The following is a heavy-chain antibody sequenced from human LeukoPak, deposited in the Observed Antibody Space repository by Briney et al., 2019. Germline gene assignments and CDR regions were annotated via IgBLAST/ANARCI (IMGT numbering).Heavy chain of an antibody. CDR3: ASEGTTGTTWGPDY. D-gene: IGHD1-1*01. J-gene: IGHJ4*02. CDR2: ISGSAANT. V-gene: IGHV3-23*01. Sequence: GGSLRFSYAASGFTLSTYVMSWVRQAPGKGLEWVSAISGSAANTYYADSVKGRFTISRDSSKNTLYLQMNSLRAEDTAVYYCASEGTTGTTWGPDYWGQGTLVTVSS. CDR1: GFTLSTYV.